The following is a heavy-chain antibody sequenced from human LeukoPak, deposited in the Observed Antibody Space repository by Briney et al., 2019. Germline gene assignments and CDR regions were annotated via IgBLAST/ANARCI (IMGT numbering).Heavy chain of an antibody. CDR2: ISAYNGNT. D-gene: IGHD6-13*01. CDR3: ARDEQGDAFDI. CDR1: GYTFTDYY. Sequence: ASVKVSCKASGYTFTDYYIHWVRQAPGQGLEWMGWISAYNGNTNYAQKLQGRVTMTTDTSTSTAYMELRSLRSDDTAVYYCARDEQGDAFDIWGQGTMVTVSS. V-gene: IGHV1-18*04. J-gene: IGHJ3*02.